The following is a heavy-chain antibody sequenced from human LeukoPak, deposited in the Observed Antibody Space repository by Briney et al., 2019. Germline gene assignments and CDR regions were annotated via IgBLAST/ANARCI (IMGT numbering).Heavy chain of an antibody. Sequence: GGSLRLSCAASGFTVSSNYMSWVRQAPGKGLEWVSVIYSGGSTYYADSVKGRFTISRDNSKNTLYLQMNSLRAEDTAMYYCARDQGTTVTSYSFDIWGQGTRVTVSS. CDR2: IYSGGST. J-gene: IGHJ3*02. CDR1: GFTVSSNY. CDR3: ARDQGTTVTSYSFDI. V-gene: IGHV3-66*01. D-gene: IGHD4-17*01.